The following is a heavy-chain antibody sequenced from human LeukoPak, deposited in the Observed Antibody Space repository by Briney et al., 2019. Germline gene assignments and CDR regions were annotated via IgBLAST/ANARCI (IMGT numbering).Heavy chain of an antibody. J-gene: IGHJ4*02. CDR3: ARMAGGWY. CDR1: GFTFNNAW. CDR2: ISSSSSTI. D-gene: IGHD3-10*01. Sequence: SGGSLRLSCSASGFTFNNAWMHWVRQAPGKGLEWVSYISSSSSTIYYADSVKGRFTISRDNAKNSLYLQMNSLRAEDTAVYYCARMAGGWYWGQGTLVTVSS. V-gene: IGHV3-48*01.